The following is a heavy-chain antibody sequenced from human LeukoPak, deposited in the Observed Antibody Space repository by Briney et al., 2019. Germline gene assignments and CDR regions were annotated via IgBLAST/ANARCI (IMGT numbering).Heavy chain of an antibody. CDR2: ISSSSTYT. V-gene: IGHV3-21*01. CDR1: GNYW. D-gene: IGHD5-18*01. Sequence: GGSLRLSCAASGNYWMHWVRQAPGKGLEWVSFISSSSTYTSYADSVKGQFTISRDNARNSLYLQMNSLRAEDTAVYYCARDTGRGYSYGPIDYWGQGTLVTVSS. J-gene: IGHJ4*02. CDR3: ARDTGRGYSYGPIDY.